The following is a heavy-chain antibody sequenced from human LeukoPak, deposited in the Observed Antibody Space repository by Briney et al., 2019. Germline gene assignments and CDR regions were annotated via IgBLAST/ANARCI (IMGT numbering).Heavy chain of an antibody. D-gene: IGHD3-16*01. Sequence: GGSLRLSCAVSGFTFSDYYMSWIRKAPGRGLEWVSYITDSGVFTKYTDSVKARFTISRDNAQNSLSLQLNSLRVEDTAIYYCARMIMFRGVPSAAFDSWGQGTLVTVSS. CDR2: ITDSGVFT. CDR3: ARMIMFRGVPSAAFDS. J-gene: IGHJ4*02. CDR1: GFTFSDYY. V-gene: IGHV3-11*06.